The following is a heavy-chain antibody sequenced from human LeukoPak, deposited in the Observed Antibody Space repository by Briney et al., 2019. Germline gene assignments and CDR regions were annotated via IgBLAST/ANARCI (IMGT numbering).Heavy chain of an antibody. D-gene: IGHD2-21*02. CDR1: GFTFSNYD. CDR2: IRSDGIIK. CDR3: AKGDSN. V-gene: IGHV3-30*02. J-gene: IGHJ4*02. Sequence: GGSLRLSCAASGFTFSNYDMHWVRQAPGKGLEWVAFIRSDGIIKYYADSVKGRFTISRDISKNTLYLQMNSLRAEDTAVYYCAKGDSNWSQGTLVTVSS.